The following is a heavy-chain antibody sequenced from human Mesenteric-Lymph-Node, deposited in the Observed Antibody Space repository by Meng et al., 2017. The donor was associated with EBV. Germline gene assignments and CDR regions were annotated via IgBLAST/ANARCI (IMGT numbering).Heavy chain of an antibody. CDR1: GDSVTSGTYY. CDR2: MYYHSGST. J-gene: IGHJ4*02. V-gene: IGHV4-61*01. Sequence: QVQLQESGPGLVKPSGXLSLPCTVSGDSVTSGTYYWSWIRQPPGKGLEWIGYMYYHSGSTTYNPSLKSRVSISVDTSRNQFSLNLTSVTAADTAMYYCASVVTGAVDYGGQGTLVTVSS. D-gene: IGHD2-21*02. CDR3: ASVVTGAVDY.